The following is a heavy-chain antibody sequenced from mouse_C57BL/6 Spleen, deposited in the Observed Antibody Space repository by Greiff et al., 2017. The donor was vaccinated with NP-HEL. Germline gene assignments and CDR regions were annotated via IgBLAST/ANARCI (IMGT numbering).Heavy chain of an antibody. CDR3: ARVITTYYAMDY. Sequence: VQLQQSGPELVKPGASVKIPCKASGYTFTDYNMDWVKQSHGKSLEWIGDINPNNGGTIYNQTFKGKATLTVDKSSSTAYMELRSLTSEDTAVYYCARVITTYYAMDYWGQGTSVTVSS. CDR1: GYTFTDYN. CDR2: INPNNGGT. V-gene: IGHV1-18*01. J-gene: IGHJ4*01. D-gene: IGHD1-1*01.